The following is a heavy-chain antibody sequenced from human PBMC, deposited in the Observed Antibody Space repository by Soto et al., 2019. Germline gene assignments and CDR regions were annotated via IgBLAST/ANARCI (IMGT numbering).Heavy chain of an antibody. CDR3: AHLGGNWNDGAFDI. CDR1: GFSLSTSGVG. D-gene: IGHD1-1*01. Sequence: QITLKESGPTLVKPTQTLTLTCTFSGFSLSTSGVGVGWIRQPPGKALEWLALIYWDDDKRYSPSLKSRLTITKDTSKSQVVLTLTNMDPVDTAPYYCAHLGGNWNDGAFDIWGQGTMVTVSS. J-gene: IGHJ3*02. V-gene: IGHV2-5*02. CDR2: IYWDDDK.